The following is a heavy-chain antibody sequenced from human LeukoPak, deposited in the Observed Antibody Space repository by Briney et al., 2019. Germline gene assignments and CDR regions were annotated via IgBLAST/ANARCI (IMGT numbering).Heavy chain of an antibody. CDR3: ARACIVNTNGDNVYYYMDV. Sequence: ASVKVSCKASGGTFTFGTGGVTWVRQASGQRLEWLGGIIPLFDSPHYAPNFQGRLTITADRFSGVAYMDLSSLSSEDTAVYYCARACIVNTNGDNVYYYMDVWGTGTTVTVSS. D-gene: IGHD5-24*01. V-gene: IGHV1-69*06. CDR1: GGTFTFGTGG. J-gene: IGHJ6*03. CDR2: IIPLFDSP.